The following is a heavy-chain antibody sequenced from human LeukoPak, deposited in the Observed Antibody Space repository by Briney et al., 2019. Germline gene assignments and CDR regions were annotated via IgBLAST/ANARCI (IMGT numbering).Heavy chain of an antibody. CDR1: GFTFSSYG. V-gene: IGHV3-30*18. J-gene: IGHJ4*02. CDR3: AKEGTSYCTNGVCHVDY. CDR2: ISYDGSYK. Sequence: GGSLRLSCAASGFTFSSYGMHWVRQAPGKGLEWVAVISYDGSYKYYADSVRGRFTISRDNSKNTLYLQMNSLRDEDTAVYYCAKEGTSYCTNGVCHVDYWGQGTLVTVSS. D-gene: IGHD2-8*01.